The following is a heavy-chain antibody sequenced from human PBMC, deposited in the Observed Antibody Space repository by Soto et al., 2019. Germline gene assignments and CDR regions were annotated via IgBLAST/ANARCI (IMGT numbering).Heavy chain of an antibody. D-gene: IGHD1-26*01. V-gene: IGHV5-51*01. CDR1: RNNFNTYW. CDR3: ARRDSGHSLFDY. J-gene: IGHJ4*02. Sequence: PGESLKISCKGSRNNFNTYWIGWLRLMPGKGLEWMGVIYPDDSDTKYNPSFQAQVTISADKSISTAYLEWTSLEASDTAMYYCARRDSGHSLFDYWGQGTLVTISS. CDR2: IYPDDSDT.